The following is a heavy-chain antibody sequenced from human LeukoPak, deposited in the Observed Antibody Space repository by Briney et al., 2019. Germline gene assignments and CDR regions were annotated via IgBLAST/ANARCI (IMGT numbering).Heavy chain of an antibody. D-gene: IGHD5-24*01. CDR1: GYTFTSCG. Sequence: ASVKVSCKASGYTFTSCGISWVRQAPGQGLEWMGWISAYNGNTSYAQKFQGRVIMTTDTSTSTAYMELRSLRSDDTAVYYCARDKVEMATIFDYWGQGTLVAVSS. V-gene: IGHV1-18*01. CDR2: ISAYNGNT. J-gene: IGHJ4*02. CDR3: ARDKVEMATIFDY.